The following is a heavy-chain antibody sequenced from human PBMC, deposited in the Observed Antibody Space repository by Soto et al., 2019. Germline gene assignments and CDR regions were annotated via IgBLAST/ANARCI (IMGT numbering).Heavy chain of an antibody. J-gene: IGHJ6*02. Sequence: GGSLRLSCAVSGFTFNSYAMNWVRQAPGKGLEWVSSISGGGGGTYYADSLKGRLTISRDNSKSTLYLQMNSLRAEDTAVYYCAKYYYGSGSYYNFRYGMDVWGQGTTVTVSS. D-gene: IGHD3-10*01. CDR1: GFTFNSYA. CDR2: ISGGGGGT. V-gene: IGHV3-23*01. CDR3: AKYYYGSGSYYNFRYGMDV.